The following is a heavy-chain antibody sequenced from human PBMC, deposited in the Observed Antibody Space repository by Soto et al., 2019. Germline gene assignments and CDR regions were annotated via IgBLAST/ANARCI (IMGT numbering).Heavy chain of an antibody. CDR2: LSDSGISF. V-gene: IGHV3-23*01. D-gene: IGHD6-13*01. CDR3: AKVSSSWYAGFFDL. Sequence: GGSLRLSCTASGFTFSSHAMTWVRQAPGKGLEWVLGLSDSGISFYYADSVKGRLTISRDNSKNTLYLQIHTLRAEDTAVYYCAKVSSSWYAGFFDLWGQGTLVTVSS. J-gene: IGHJ4*02. CDR1: GFTFSSHA.